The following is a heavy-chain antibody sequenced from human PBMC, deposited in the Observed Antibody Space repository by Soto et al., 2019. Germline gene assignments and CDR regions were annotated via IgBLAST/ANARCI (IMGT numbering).Heavy chain of an antibody. J-gene: IGHJ4*02. CDR1: GGSVSSGSYY. CDR2: IYYSGST. D-gene: IGHD2-15*01. V-gene: IGHV4-61*01. Sequence: QVQLQESGPGLVKPSETLSLTCTVSGGSVSSGSYYWSWIRQPPGKGLEWIGYIYYSGSTNYNPSLKSRVTISVDTSKNQFSLKLSSMTAADTAVYYCASYAKGYCSGGSCYGRNYFDYWGQGTLVTVSS. CDR3: ASYAKGYCSGGSCYGRNYFDY.